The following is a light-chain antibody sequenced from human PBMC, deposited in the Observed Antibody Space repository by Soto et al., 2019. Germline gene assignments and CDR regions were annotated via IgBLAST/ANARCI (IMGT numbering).Light chain of an antibody. CDR1: QSVSSSY. V-gene: IGKV3-20*01. Sequence: EIVLTQPPGTLSLSPGERATLSCRASQSVSSSYLAWYQQKPGQAPRLLIYGASSRATGIPDRFSGSGSGTDFTLTISRVEPEDFAVYYCQQYGSSPLTFGGVTKVDIK. J-gene: IGKJ4*01. CDR3: QQYGSSPLT. CDR2: GAS.